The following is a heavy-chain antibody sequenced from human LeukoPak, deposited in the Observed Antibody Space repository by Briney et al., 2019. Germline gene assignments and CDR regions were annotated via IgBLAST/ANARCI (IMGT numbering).Heavy chain of an antibody. Sequence: PGGSLRLSCAASGFTFSSYAMSWVRQAPGKGLEWVSAIRGSGGSTYYADSVKGRFTISRDNSKNTLYLQMNSLRAEDTAVYYCAKDLSYDSSGYFDYWGQGTLVTVSS. V-gene: IGHV3-23*01. CDR3: AKDLSYDSSGYFDY. CDR2: IRGSGGST. D-gene: IGHD3-22*01. CDR1: GFTFSSYA. J-gene: IGHJ4*02.